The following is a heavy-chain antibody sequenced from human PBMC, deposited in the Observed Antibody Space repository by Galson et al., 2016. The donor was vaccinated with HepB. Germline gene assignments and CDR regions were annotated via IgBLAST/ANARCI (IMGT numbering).Heavy chain of an antibody. V-gene: IGHV2-5*02. D-gene: IGHD3-3*01. Sequence: PALVKPTQTLTLTCTFSGFSLTTSGVAVAWMRQPPGKALQWVSLLYGDGDKRYPPSLMNRLTVAKANSKNQVVLTLTNVDPLDTATYYCIHYSTAHDFGFDFWGRGILVTVSS. J-gene: IGHJ4*02. CDR1: GFSLTTSGVA. CDR3: IHYSTAHDFGFDF. CDR2: LYGDGDK.